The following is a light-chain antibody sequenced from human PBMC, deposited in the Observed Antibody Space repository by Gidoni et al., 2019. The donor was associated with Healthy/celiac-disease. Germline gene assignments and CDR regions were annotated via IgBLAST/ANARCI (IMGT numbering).Light chain of an antibody. J-gene: IGLJ3*02. CDR1: SGSIASNY. V-gene: IGLV6-57*02. CDR3: QSYDSSNLV. CDR2: EDN. Sequence: FMLTQPHSASESPGKTVTISCTGSSGSIASNYVQWYQQRPGSAPTTVIYEDNQRPSGVPDRFSGSIDSSSNSASLTISGLKTEDEADYYCQSYDSSNLVFGGGTKLTVL.